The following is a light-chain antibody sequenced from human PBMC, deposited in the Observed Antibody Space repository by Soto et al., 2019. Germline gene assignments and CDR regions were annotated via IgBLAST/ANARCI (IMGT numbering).Light chain of an antibody. V-gene: IGLV2-8*01. J-gene: IGLJ3*02. CDR3: TSYAGSSNWV. Sequence: QSALTQPPSASGSPGQSVTISCTGTGGDIGTYKYVSWYQQHPGQAPKLIIYEVSKRPSGVPGRFFGSKSGNTASRTVSGLQSEDEADYYCTSYAGSSNWVFGGGTKVTVL. CDR2: EVS. CDR1: GGDIGTYKY.